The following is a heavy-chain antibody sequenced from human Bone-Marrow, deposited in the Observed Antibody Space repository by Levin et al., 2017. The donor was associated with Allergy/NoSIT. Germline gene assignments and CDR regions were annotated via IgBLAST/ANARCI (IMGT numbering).Heavy chain of an antibody. Sequence: GGSLRLSCAASGFTFSSYAMSWVRQAPGKGLEWVSAISGSGGSTYYADSVKGRFTISRDNSKNTLYLQMNSLRAEDTAVYYCARHARKAGKEELYYFDYWGQGTLVTVSS. CDR1: GFTFSSYA. J-gene: IGHJ4*02. V-gene: IGHV3-23*01. CDR2: ISGSGGST. D-gene: IGHD6-13*01. CDR3: ARHARKAGKEELYYFDY.